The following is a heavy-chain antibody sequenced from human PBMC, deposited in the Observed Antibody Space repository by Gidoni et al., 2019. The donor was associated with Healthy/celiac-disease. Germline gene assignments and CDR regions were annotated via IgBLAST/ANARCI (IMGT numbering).Heavy chain of an antibody. CDR2: ISYDGSNK. CDR3: ARTYYDFWSGTLNDAFDI. J-gene: IGHJ3*02. CDR1: GFTFRSYA. D-gene: IGHD3-3*01. Sequence: QVQLVVSGGGVVQPGRSLSLSCAASGFTFRSYAMHWVRQAPGKGLEWVAVISYDGSNKYYADSVKGRFTISRDNSKNTLYLQMNSLRAEDTAVYYCARTYYDFWSGTLNDAFDIWGQGTMVTVSS. V-gene: IGHV3-30-3*01.